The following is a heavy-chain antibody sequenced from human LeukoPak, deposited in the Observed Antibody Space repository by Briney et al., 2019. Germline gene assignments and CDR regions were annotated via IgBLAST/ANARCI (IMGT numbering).Heavy chain of an antibody. CDR3: ARTTMVRGVIHFDY. D-gene: IGHD3-10*01. CDR2: IYYSGST. Sequence: SETLSLTCTVSGGSISSYYWSWIRQPPGKGLEWIGYIYYSGSTNYNPSLKSRVTISVDTSKNQFSLKLSSVTAADTAVYYCARTTMVRGVIHFDYWGQGTLVTVSS. V-gene: IGHV4-59*08. CDR1: GGSISSYY. J-gene: IGHJ4*02.